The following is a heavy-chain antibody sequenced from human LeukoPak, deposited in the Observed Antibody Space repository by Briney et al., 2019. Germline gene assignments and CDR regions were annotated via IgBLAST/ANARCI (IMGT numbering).Heavy chain of an antibody. CDR1: GFYFSDYT. J-gene: IGHJ4*02. CDR2: ISSNGRDI. V-gene: IGHV3-21*01. D-gene: IGHD3-10*01. CDR3: ARDGMGSYDY. Sequence: GGSLRLSCAASGFYFSDYTINWVRQAPGKGLEGVSSISSNGRDIYYADSVKGRLTISRDNAKNSVYLQMNSLRAEDTAVYYCARDGMGSYDYWGQGTLVTVSS.